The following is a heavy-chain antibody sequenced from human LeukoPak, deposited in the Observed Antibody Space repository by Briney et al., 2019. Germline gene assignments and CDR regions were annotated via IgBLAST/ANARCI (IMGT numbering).Heavy chain of an antibody. J-gene: IGHJ4*02. CDR3: ASWPRFSSGYYAGY. CDR2: INPNSGGT. Sequence: ASVKVSCKASGYTFTNYGISWVRQAPGQGLEWMGWINPNSGGTNYAQKFQGRVTMTRDTSISTAYMELSRLRSDDTAVYYCASWPRFSSGYYAGYWGQGTLVTVSS. V-gene: IGHV1-2*02. D-gene: IGHD3-22*01. CDR1: GYTFTNYG.